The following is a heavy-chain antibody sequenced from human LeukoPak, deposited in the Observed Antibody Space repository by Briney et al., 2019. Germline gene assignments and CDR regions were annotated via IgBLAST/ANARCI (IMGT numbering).Heavy chain of an antibody. Sequence: PSETLSLTCAVSGYSISSGYYWGWIRQPPGKGLEWIGSIYHSGSTYYNPSLKSRVTISVDTSKNRFSLKLSSVTAADTAVYYCAKHIVVVPAAILVNAFDIWGQGTMVTVSS. CDR1: GYSISSGYY. J-gene: IGHJ3*02. CDR2: IYHSGST. V-gene: IGHV4-38-2*01. CDR3: AKHIVVVPAAILVNAFDI. D-gene: IGHD2-2*01.